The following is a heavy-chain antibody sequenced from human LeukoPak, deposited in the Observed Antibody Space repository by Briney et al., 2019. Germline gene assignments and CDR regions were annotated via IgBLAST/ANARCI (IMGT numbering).Heavy chain of an antibody. V-gene: IGHV1-2*06. CDR2: INPNSGGT. CDR3: ARVDTAMVKPFDY. CDR1: GYTFIGHY. Sequence: ASVKVSCKASGYTFIGHYMHWVRQAPGQGLEWMGRINPNSGGTNYAQKFQGRVTMTRDTSISTAYMELSRLRSDDTAVYYCARVDTAMVKPFDYWGQGTLVTVSS. J-gene: IGHJ4*02. D-gene: IGHD5-18*01.